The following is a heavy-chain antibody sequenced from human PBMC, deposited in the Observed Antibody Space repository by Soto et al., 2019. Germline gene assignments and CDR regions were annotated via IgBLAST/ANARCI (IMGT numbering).Heavy chain of an antibody. J-gene: IGHJ6*02. V-gene: IGHV1-69*06. CDR2: IIPIFGTA. D-gene: IGHD2-2*02. CDR3: AKPSFPAAIPTYYYYYYGMDV. CDR1: GGTFSSYA. Sequence: GASVKVSCKASGGTFSSYAISWVRQAPGQGLEWMGGIIPIFGTANYAQKFQGRVTITADKSTSTAYMELSSLRSEDTAVYYCAKPSFPAAIPTYYYYYYGMDVWGQGTTVTSP.